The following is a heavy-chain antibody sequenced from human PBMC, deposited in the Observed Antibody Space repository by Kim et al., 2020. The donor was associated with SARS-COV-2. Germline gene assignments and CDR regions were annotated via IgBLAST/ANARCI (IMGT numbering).Heavy chain of an antibody. D-gene: IGHD6-19*01. V-gene: IGHV3-49*04. CDR3: TRDKSSGWYGLYYYGMDV. CDR1: GFTFGDYA. CDR2: IRSKAYGGTT. J-gene: IGHJ6*02. Sequence: GGSLRLSCTASGFTFGDYAMSWVRQAPGKGLEWVGFIRSKAYGGTTEYAASVKGRFTISRDDSKSIAYLQMNSLKTEDTAVYYCTRDKSSGWYGLYYYGMDVWGQGTTVTVSS.